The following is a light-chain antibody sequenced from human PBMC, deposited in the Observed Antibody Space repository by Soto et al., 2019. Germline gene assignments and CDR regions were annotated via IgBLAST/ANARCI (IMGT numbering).Light chain of an antibody. CDR2: GAS. CDR1: QSVSTK. Sequence: EIVMTQSPATLSVSPGERATLSCRASQSVSTKLAWYQQKPGQAPRLLIYGASTRATGIPARFSGSGSGTEFTLTISSLQSEDFAVYYCQQYNNWTPTFGQGTKV. CDR3: QQYNNWTPT. J-gene: IGKJ1*01. V-gene: IGKV3-15*01.